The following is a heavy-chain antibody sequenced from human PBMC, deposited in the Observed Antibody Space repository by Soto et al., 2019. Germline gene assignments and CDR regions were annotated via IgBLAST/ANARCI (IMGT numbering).Heavy chain of an antibody. D-gene: IGHD6-19*01. V-gene: IGHV3-30-3*01. Sequence: QVQLVESGGCVVQPGKSLRLSCAASGFTFSSYAMHWVRQAPGKGLEWVAVLAYDGSNKDYADSVKGRFTISRDDSKNTLYLHINGLRAEDTAIYYCAREARAVGAPAHDYWGQGTLVTVSS. CDR2: LAYDGSNK. J-gene: IGHJ4*02. CDR1: GFTFSSYA. CDR3: AREARAVGAPAHDY.